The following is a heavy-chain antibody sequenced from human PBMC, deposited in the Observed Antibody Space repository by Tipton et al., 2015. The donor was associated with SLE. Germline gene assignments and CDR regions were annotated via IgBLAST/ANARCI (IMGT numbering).Heavy chain of an antibody. D-gene: IGHD2-15*01. CDR3: ARSVGGIGGGYFEI. J-gene: IGHJ3*02. CDR2: IYFAGSS. Sequence: TLSLTCTVSGGSISNYYWNWIRQPPGKGLEWIGDIYFAGSSKYNPSLRGRVTISVDTSKTQFSLRLSSVTAADTAVYYCARSVGGIGGGYFEIWGQGTKVIVSS. V-gene: IGHV4-59*01. CDR1: GGSISNYY.